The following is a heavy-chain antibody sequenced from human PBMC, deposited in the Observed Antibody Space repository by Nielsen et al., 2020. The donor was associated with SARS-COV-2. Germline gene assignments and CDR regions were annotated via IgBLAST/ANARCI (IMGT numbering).Heavy chain of an antibody. Sequence: GESLKISCAASGFTLSSYWMSWVRQAPGKGLEWVANIKQDGSEKYYVDSVKGRFTISRDNAKNTLYLQMNSLRAEDTAVYYCAIDIRFLEWSGNIYGDFWGQGTLVTVSS. CDR3: AIDIRFLEWSGNIYGDF. D-gene: IGHD3-3*01. CDR2: IKQDGSEK. V-gene: IGHV3-7*05. J-gene: IGHJ4*02. CDR1: GFTLSSYW.